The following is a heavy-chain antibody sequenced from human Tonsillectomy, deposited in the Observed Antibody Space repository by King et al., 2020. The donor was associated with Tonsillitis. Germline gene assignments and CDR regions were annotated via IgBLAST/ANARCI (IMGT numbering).Heavy chain of an antibody. CDR2: INAGNGNT. J-gene: IGHJ3*02. Sequence: QLVQSGAEVKKPGASVKVSCKASGYTFTNYAMHWVRQAPGQRFEWMGWINAGNGNTKYSQKLQDRVTITRDTSASTAYMELSSLRFEDTAVYYCARAAYCSSISCSDAFDIWGQGTMVIVSS. V-gene: IGHV1-3*01. D-gene: IGHD2-2*01. CDR1: GYTFTNYA. CDR3: ARAAYCSSISCSDAFDI.